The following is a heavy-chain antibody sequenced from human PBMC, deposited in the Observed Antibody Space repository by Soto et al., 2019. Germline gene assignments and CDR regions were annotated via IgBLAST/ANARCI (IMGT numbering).Heavy chain of an antibody. J-gene: IGHJ4*02. D-gene: IGHD5-18*01. CDR2: IKSKTDGGTT. V-gene: IGHV3-15*07. Sequence: EVQLVESGGGLVKPGGSLRLSCAASGFTFSNAWMNWVRQAPGKGLEWVGRIKSKTDGGTTDYAAPVKGRFTISRDDSKNTLYLQMNSLKTEDTAVYYCTTEWVRYSYGYIFDYWGQGTLVTVSS. CDR1: GFTFSNAW. CDR3: TTEWVRYSYGYIFDY.